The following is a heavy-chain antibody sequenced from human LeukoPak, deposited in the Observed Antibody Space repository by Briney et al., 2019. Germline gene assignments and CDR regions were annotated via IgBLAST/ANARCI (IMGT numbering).Heavy chain of an antibody. D-gene: IGHD2-15*01. CDR2: IGTSSTTI. CDR1: GFTFSSYT. CDR3: ARDLRDIVVVVAAILPGYMDV. J-gene: IGHJ6*03. Sequence: PGGSLRLSCAASGFTFSSYTMNWVRQPPGKGLEWVSNIGTSSTTIYYADSVKGRFTISRDNAKNSLYLQMNSLRAEDTAVYYCARDLRDIVVVVAAILPGYMDVWGKGTTVTVSS. V-gene: IGHV3-48*01.